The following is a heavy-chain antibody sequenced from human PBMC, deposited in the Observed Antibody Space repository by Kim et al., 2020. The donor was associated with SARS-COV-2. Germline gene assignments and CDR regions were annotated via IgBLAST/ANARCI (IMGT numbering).Heavy chain of an antibody. CDR3: ARDTPGQKAYDI. J-gene: IGHJ3*02. Sequence: DYAGTVKRRITINADTSKKQFSLQLNSVSPEDTAVYYCARDTPGQKAYDIWGQGTMVTVSS. V-gene: IGHV6-1*01.